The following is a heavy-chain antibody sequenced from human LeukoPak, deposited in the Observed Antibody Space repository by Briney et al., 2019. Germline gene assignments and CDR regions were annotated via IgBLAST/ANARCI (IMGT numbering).Heavy chain of an antibody. V-gene: IGHV1-18*01. Sequence: ASVKVSCKASGYTFTSYGIIWVRQAPGQGLERMGWISAYNGNTNYAQKLQGRVTMTTDTSTSTAYMGLRSLRSDDTAVYYCARVRGGYCSGGSCYETHNWFDPWGQGTLVTVSS. D-gene: IGHD2-15*01. CDR3: ARVRGGYCSGGSCYETHNWFDP. J-gene: IGHJ5*02. CDR1: GYTFTSYG. CDR2: ISAYNGNT.